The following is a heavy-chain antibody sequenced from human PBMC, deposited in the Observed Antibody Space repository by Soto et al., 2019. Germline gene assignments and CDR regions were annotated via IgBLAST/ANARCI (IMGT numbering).Heavy chain of an antibody. J-gene: IGHJ4*02. CDR3: AGASIFWSGYSFDY. CDR2: INHSGST. Sequence: SETLSLTCAVYGGSFSGYYWSWIRQPPGKGLEWIGEINHSGSTNYNPSPRSRVTISVDTSKNQFSLKLSPVTAADTAVYYWAGASIFWSGYSFDYWGQGTLVTVSS. CDR1: GGSFSGYY. D-gene: IGHD3-3*01. V-gene: IGHV4-34*01.